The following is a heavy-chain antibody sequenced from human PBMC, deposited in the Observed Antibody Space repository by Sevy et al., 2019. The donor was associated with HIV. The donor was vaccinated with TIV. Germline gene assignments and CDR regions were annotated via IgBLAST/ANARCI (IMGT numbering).Heavy chain of an antibody. CDR1: GFTFDDYA. CDR3: AKDRRVRGVITKWFDP. CDR2: ISWNSGSI. Sequence: GRSLRLSCVASGFTFDDYAMHWVRQAPGKGLEWVSGISWNSGSIGYADSVKGRFTISRDNAKNSLYLQMNSLRAEDTALYYCAKDRRVRGVITKWFDPWGQGTLVTVSS. V-gene: IGHV3-9*01. J-gene: IGHJ5*02. D-gene: IGHD3-10*01.